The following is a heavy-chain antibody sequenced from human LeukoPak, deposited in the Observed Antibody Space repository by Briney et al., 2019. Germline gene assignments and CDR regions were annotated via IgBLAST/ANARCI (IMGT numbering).Heavy chain of an antibody. CDR3: ARDKSYGDSEDY. D-gene: IGHD4-17*01. J-gene: IGHJ4*02. CDR2: INQDGREK. V-gene: IGHV3-7*05. Sequence: GGSLRPSCSASGFIFSNYWMSWVRQAPGKGLEWVANINQDGREKYYVDSVKGRFTISRDNAKNSLSLQMNSLRAEDTALYYCARDKSYGDSEDYWGQGTLVTVSS. CDR1: GFIFSNYW.